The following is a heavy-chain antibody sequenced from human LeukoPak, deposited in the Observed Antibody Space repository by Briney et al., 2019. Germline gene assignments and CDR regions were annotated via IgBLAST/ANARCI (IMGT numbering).Heavy chain of an antibody. D-gene: IGHD6-19*01. CDR3: ARAKQWPYVDY. CDR1: GFTFDEYT. V-gene: IGHV3-43*01. J-gene: IGHJ4*02. Sequence: PGGSLRLSCAASGFTFDEYTMHWVGQAPGKRLEWVSLISWDGGSTYYADSVKGRFTISRDNSKNSLYLQINSLRSEDTALYYCARAKQWPYVDYWGQGTLVTVSS. CDR2: ISWDGGST.